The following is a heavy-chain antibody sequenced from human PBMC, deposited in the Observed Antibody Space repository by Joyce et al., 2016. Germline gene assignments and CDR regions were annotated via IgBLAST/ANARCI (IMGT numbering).Heavy chain of an antibody. CDR2: ISNSGVRT. J-gene: IGHJ6*02. D-gene: IGHD4-11*01. CDR1: GFTFENYA. CDR3: AKRGGTTVDHLVYYYFGMDV. Sequence: EVQLLESGGGLVPPGGSLRLSCAASGFTFENYAMSWVGQGPGKGLEWVSSISNSGVRTHYADAVKGRFNISRDTSKSTVYLQMNDLGADDTAAYYCAKRGGTTVDHLVYYYFGMDVWGQGTTVTVSS. V-gene: IGHV3-23*01.